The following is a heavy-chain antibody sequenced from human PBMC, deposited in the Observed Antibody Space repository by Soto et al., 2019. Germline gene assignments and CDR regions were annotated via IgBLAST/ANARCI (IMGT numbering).Heavy chain of an antibody. Sequence: QVQLVESGGGVVQPGRSLRLSCAASGFTFSSYAMHWVRQAPGKGLEWVAVISYDGSNKYYADSVKGRFTISRDNSKNTLYLQMNSLIAEDTAVYYCAGDYSRFDYWGQGTLVTVSS. CDR3: AGDYSRFDY. CDR1: GFTFSSYA. J-gene: IGHJ4*02. V-gene: IGHV3-30-3*01. D-gene: IGHD4-4*01. CDR2: ISYDGSNK.